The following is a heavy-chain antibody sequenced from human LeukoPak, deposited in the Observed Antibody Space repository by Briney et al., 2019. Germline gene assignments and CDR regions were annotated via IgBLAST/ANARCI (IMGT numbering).Heavy chain of an antibody. J-gene: IGHJ4*02. CDR3: ARHPVVRGATPDYFDY. CDR1: GYTFTSYG. D-gene: IGHD1-26*01. CDR2: ISAYNGNT. Sequence: GASVKVSCKASGYTFTSYGISWVRQAPGQGLEWMGWISAYNGNTNYAQKLQGRVTMTTDTSTSTAYMELRSLRSDDTAVYYCARHPVVRGATPDYFDYWGQGTLVTFSS. V-gene: IGHV1-18*01.